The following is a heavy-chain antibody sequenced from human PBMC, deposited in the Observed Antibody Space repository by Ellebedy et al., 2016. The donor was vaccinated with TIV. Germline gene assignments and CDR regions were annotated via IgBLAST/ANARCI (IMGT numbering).Heavy chain of an antibody. CDR1: GYTFTSYD. CDR3: ARVLSGSSWPYYYYYGMDV. Sequence: ASVKVSXXASGYTFTSYDINWVRQATGQGLEWMGWMNPNSGNTGYAQKFQGRVTMTRNTSISTAYMELSSLRSEDTAVYYCARVLSGSSWPYYYYYGMDVWGQGTTVTVSS. V-gene: IGHV1-8*01. CDR2: MNPNSGNT. D-gene: IGHD6-13*01. J-gene: IGHJ6*02.